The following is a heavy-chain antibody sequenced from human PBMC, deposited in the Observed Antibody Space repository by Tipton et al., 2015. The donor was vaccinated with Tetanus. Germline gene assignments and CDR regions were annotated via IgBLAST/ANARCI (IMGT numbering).Heavy chain of an antibody. J-gene: IGHJ4*02. CDR3: ARRQTYCTNGFCPFEN. V-gene: IGHV4-39*01. D-gene: IGHD2-8*01. Sequence: TLSLTCTVSGGSISSSSFYWGWIRQPPGKELEWIGSIYYSGSTYYNPSLKSRVTISVDTLKNHFSLRLSSVTAADTAVYYCARRQTYCTNGFCPFENWGQGTLVTVSS. CDR2: IYYSGST. CDR1: GGSISSSSFY.